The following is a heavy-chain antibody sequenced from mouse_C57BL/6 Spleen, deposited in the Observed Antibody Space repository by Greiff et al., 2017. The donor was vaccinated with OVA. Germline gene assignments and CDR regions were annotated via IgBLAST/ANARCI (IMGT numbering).Heavy chain of an antibody. V-gene: IGHV5-9-1*02. D-gene: IGHD2-10*02. CDR2: ISSGGDYI. J-gene: IGHJ1*03. CDR1: GFTFSSYA. Sequence: EVQLVESGEGLVKPGGSLKLSCAASGFTFSSYAMSWVRQTPEKRLEWVAYISSGGDYIYYADTVKGRFTISRDNARNTLYLQMSSLKSEDTAMYYCTRYGNSSYWYFDVWGTGTTVTVSS. CDR3: TRYGNSSYWYFDV.